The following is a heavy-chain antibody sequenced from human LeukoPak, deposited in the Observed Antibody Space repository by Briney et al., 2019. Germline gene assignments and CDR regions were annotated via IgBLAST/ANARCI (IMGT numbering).Heavy chain of an antibody. J-gene: IGHJ3*02. V-gene: IGHV3-23*01. Sequence: PGGSLRLSCAASGFTFSSYGMSWVRQAPGKGLEWVSAISGSGGTTYYADSLKGRFTISRDNAKNSLYLQMNSLRAEDTAVYYCAGELRLGAFDIWGQGTMVTVSS. CDR3: AGELRLGAFDI. CDR1: GFTFSSYG. D-gene: IGHD1-26*01. CDR2: ISGSGGTT.